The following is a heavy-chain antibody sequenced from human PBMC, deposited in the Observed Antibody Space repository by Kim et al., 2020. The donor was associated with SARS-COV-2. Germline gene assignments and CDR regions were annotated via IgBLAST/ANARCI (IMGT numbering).Heavy chain of an antibody. Sequence: GGSLRLSCAASGFTFGDYAMHWVRQAPGKGLEWVSGISWNSGSIGYADSVKGRFTISRDNAKNSLYLQMNSLRAEDTALYYCAKASSTSCYTYFLFDYWGQGTLVTVSS. CDR1: GFTFGDYA. V-gene: IGHV3-9*01. D-gene: IGHD2-2*02. J-gene: IGHJ4*02. CDR2: ISWNSGSI. CDR3: AKASSTSCYTYFLFDY.